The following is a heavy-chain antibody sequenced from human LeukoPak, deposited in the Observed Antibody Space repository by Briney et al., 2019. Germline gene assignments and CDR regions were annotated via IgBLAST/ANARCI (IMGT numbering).Heavy chain of an antibody. CDR3: ARFDAYFQH. V-gene: IGHV4-39*07. CDR1: GGSISSSSYY. D-gene: IGHD3-10*01. CDR2: IYYSGST. Sequence: PSETLSLTCTVSGGSISSSSYYWGWIRQPPGKGLEWIGSIYYSGSTYYNPSLKSRVTISVDTSKNQFSLKLSSVTAADTAVYYCARFDAYFQHWGQGTLVTVSS. J-gene: IGHJ1*01.